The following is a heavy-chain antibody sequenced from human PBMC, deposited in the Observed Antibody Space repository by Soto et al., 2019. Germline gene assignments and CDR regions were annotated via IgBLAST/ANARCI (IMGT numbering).Heavy chain of an antibody. CDR2: INHSGST. Sequence: SETLSLTCAVYCGSFSGYYWSWIRQPPGKGLEWIGEINHSGSTNYNPSLKSRVTISVDTSKNQFSLKLSSVTAADTAVYYCARAAAVAKGLDYWGQGTLVTVSS. CDR3: ARAAAVAKGLDY. V-gene: IGHV4-34*01. J-gene: IGHJ4*02. CDR1: CGSFSGYY. D-gene: IGHD6-19*01.